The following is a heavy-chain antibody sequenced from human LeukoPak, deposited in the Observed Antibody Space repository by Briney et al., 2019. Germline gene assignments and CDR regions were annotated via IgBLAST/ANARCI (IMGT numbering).Heavy chain of an antibody. D-gene: IGHD6-13*01. CDR2: ISGSGGST. J-gene: IGHJ4*02. Sequence: PGGSLRLSCAASGFTFSSYATSWVRQAPGKGLEWVSAISGSGGSTYYADSVKGRFTISRDNSKNTLYLQMNSLRAEDTAVYYCAKRLAAAGTRSVDYWGQGTLVTVSS. V-gene: IGHV3-23*01. CDR3: AKRLAAAGTRSVDY. CDR1: GFTFSSYA.